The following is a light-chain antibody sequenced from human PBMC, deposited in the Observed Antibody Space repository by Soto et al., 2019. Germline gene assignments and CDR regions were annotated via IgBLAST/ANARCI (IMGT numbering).Light chain of an antibody. J-gene: IGKJ5*01. CDR2: GAS. V-gene: IGKV3-11*01. CDR1: QSVGSY. CDR3: QQRSNWPPL. Sequence: EIVLTQSPDTLSLYPGERATLSCRASQSVGSYLVWDQQKPGQAPRILIHGASSRATGIPARFSGSESGTDFTFTISSLEPEDFAVYYCQQRSNWPPLFGQGTRLEIK.